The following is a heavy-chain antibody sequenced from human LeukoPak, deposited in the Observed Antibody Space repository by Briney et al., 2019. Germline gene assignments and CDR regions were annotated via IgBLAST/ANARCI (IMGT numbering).Heavy chain of an antibody. CDR3: AKDRHILTGYSTYYFDY. V-gene: IGHV3-30*02. CDR2: IRYDGSNK. Sequence: TGGSLRLSCAASGFTLSSYGMHWVRQAPGKGLEWVAFIRYDGSNKYYADSVKGRFTISRDNSKNTLYLQMNSLRAEDTAVYYCAKDRHILTGYSTYYFDYWGQGTLVTVSS. D-gene: IGHD3-9*01. J-gene: IGHJ4*02. CDR1: GFTLSSYG.